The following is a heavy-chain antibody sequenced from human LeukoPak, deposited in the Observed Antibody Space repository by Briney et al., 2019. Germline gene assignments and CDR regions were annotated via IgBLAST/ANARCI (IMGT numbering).Heavy chain of an antibody. Sequence: ASETLSLTCSVSGYSIISGYNWGWIRQPPGKGPEWIGSTHHNGPTFYHPSLKSRVTISVDTSLNQVSLNLNSVTAADTAVYYCAREQWGLTFPDYWCQGVQVIVSS. CDR1: GYSIISGYN. CDR2: THHNGPT. D-gene: IGHD2-21*01. V-gene: IGHV4-38-2*02. J-gene: IGHJ4*02. CDR3: AREQWGLTFPDY.